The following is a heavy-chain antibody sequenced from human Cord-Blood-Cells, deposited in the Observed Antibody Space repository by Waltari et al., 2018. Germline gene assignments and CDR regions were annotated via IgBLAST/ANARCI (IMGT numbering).Heavy chain of an antibody. D-gene: IGHD6-6*01. J-gene: IGHJ4*02. CDR3: TRYDYSSSSGDY. V-gene: IGHV3-73*02. Sequence: EVQLVESGGGLVQPGGSLKLSCAASGFTFSGSAMHWVRQASGKGLEGVGRIRSKANSYATAYAASVKVRFTISRDDSKNTAYLQMNSLKTEDTAVYYCTRYDYSSSSGDYWGQGTLVTVSS. CDR2: IRSKANSYAT. CDR1: GFTFSGSA.